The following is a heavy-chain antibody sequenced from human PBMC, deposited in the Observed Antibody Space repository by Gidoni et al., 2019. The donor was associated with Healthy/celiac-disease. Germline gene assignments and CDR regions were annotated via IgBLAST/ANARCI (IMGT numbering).Heavy chain of an antibody. V-gene: IGHV1-18*01. Sequence: QVQLVQSGAEVTKPGASEKVSFKASGYTFTSYGLSGVRQDTGQGLKWMRWISAYNGNTNYAQKLQGRVTMTTDTSTSTAYMELRSLRSDDTAVYYCARESSSFGWFDPWGQGTLVTVSS. CDR2: ISAYNGNT. D-gene: IGHD6-6*01. CDR3: ARESSSFGWFDP. J-gene: IGHJ5*02. CDR1: GYTFTSYG.